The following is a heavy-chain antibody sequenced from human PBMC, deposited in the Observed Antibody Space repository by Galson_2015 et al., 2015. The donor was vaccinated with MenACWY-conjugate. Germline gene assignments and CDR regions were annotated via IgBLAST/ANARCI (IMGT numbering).Heavy chain of an antibody. CDR1: EFTFTSDD. D-gene: IGHD2-15*01. CDR2: ISGGGT. V-gene: IGHV3-23*01. CDR3: AREGGAAKEFDY. Sequence: SLRLSCAASEFTFTSDDMNWFRQAPGKGLEWVSAISGGGTYYADSVKGRFTISRDNSKSTLYLQMNSLRVEDTAVYYCAREGGAAKEFDYWGQGTLVTVSS. J-gene: IGHJ4*02.